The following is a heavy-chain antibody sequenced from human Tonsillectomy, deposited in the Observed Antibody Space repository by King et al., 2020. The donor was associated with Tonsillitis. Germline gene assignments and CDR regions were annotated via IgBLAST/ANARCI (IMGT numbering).Heavy chain of an antibody. CDR1: GFTFNSYA. CDR3: AKNLGPLDY. V-gene: IGHV3-23*04. CDR2: ISGSGGST. J-gene: IGHJ4*02. D-gene: IGHD3-16*01. Sequence: VQLVESGGGLVQPGGSLRLSCAASGFTFNSYAMSWVRQAPGKGLVWVSFISGSGGSTYYADSVKGRFTISRDNSQNTRYLQMNSLRAEDTAVYYCAKNLGPLDYWGQGTLVTVSS.